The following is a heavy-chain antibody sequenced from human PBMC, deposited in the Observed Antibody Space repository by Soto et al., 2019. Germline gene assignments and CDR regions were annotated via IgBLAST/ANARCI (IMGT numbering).Heavy chain of an antibody. CDR3: AKDQGGYMVSGMDV. Sequence: ASVKVSCKASGYTFTDYYIYWLRQAPGHGLEWMGWINPNSGATNYAHNFQGRVTMTGDTSIRAAYMELSRLSSDDTAVYYCAKDQGGYMVSGMDVWGQGNPGHRLL. CDR1: GYTFTDYY. CDR2: INPNSGAT. D-gene: IGHD2-2*02. J-gene: IGHJ6*02. V-gene: IGHV1-2*02.